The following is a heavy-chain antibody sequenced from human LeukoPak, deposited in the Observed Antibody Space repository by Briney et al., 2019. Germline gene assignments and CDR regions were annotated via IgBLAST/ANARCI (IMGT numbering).Heavy chain of an antibody. D-gene: IGHD1-26*01. J-gene: IGHJ4*02. CDR2: ISSSSSYI. V-gene: IGHV3-21*01. CDR3: AKDKELVGATGPDY. CDR1: GFTFSSYS. Sequence: GGSLRLSCAASGFTFSSYSMNWVRQAPGKGLEWVSSISSSSSYIYYADSVKGRFTISRDNAKNSLYLQMNSLRAEDTAVYYCAKDKELVGATGPDYWGQGTLVTVSS.